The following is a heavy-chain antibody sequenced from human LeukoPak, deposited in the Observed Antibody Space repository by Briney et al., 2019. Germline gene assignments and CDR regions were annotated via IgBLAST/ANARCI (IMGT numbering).Heavy chain of an antibody. CDR1: GYTLTGYY. V-gene: IGHV1-2*02. CDR2: INPNSGDT. J-gene: IGHJ5*02. CDR3: ARRLYYYDTSASGWLDP. D-gene: IGHD3-22*01. Sequence: GASVKVSCKASGYTLTGYYMHWVRQGPGQGLEWMGWINPNSGDTNYAQRFQGRVTMTRDTSSSTAYMELSRLTSDDTAVYYCARRLYYYDTSASGWLDPWGQGTLVTVSS.